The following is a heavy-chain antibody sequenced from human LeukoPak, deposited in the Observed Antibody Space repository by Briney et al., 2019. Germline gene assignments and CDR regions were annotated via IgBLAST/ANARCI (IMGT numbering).Heavy chain of an antibody. V-gene: IGHV4-59*01. J-gene: IGHJ4*02. CDR1: GGSISSYY. CDR2: IYYSGST. D-gene: IGHD3-16*02. Sequence: PSETLSLTCTVSGGSISSYYWSWIRQPPGKGLEWIGYIYYSGSTNYNPSLKSRVTISVDTSKNQFSLKLSSVTAADTAVYYCARAVYDYVWGSYRYIYFDYWGQGTLVTVSS. CDR3: ARAVYDYVWGSYRYIYFDY.